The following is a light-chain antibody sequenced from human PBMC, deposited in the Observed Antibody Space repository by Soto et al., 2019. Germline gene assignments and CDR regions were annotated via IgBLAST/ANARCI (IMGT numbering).Light chain of an antibody. CDR3: QQRSNWLT. CDR2: DAS. V-gene: IGKV3-11*01. Sequence: EIVLTQSPATLSLSPGERATLSCRASQSVSSYLAWYQQKPGQAPRLLIYDASNMATGIPARFSGSGSGTDFPLTISSLDPEDFAVYYCQQRSNWLTFGGGTKVEIK. CDR1: QSVSSY. J-gene: IGKJ4*01.